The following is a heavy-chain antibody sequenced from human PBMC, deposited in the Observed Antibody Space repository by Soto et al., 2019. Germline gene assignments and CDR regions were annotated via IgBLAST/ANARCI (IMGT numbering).Heavy chain of an antibody. V-gene: IGHV1-69*13. J-gene: IGHJ6*02. D-gene: IGHD2-2*01. CDR1: GCTFSSYA. CDR2: IIPIFGTA. Sequence: SVKVSCKASGCTFSSYAISCVRQAPGQVLEWMGGIIPIFGTANYAQKFQGRVTITADESTSTAYMELSSLRSGDTAVYYCASPLGDIVVVPAAKGYYYYYGMDVWGQGTTVTVSS. CDR3: ASPLGDIVVVPAAKGYYYYYGMDV.